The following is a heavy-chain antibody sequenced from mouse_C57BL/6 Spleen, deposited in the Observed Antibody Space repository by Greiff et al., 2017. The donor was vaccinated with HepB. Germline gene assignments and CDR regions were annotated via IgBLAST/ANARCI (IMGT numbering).Heavy chain of an antibody. Sequence: EVKLQESGGGLVQPGGSMKLSCAASGFTFSDAWMDWVRQSPEKGLEWVAEIRNKANNHATYYAESVKGRFTISRDDSKSSVYLQMNSLRAEDTGIYYCTRPGDYDYFDYWGQSTTLTVSS. D-gene: IGHD1-1*01. V-gene: IGHV6-6*01. CDR1: GFTFSDAW. CDR2: IRNKANNHAT. CDR3: TRPGDYDYFDY. J-gene: IGHJ2*01.